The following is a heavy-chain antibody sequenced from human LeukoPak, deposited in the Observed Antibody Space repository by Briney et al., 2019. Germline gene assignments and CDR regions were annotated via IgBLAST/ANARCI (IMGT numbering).Heavy chain of an antibody. Sequence: SETLSLTCTVSGGSISSYYWSWIRQSPGKGLEWIGYIYYSGSTNYNPSLKSRVTISVDTSKNQFSLKLSSVTAADTAVYYCAISTFEYSQHWGQGTLVTVSS. V-gene: IGHV4-59*01. CDR1: GGSISSYY. CDR3: AISTFEYSQH. J-gene: IGHJ1*01. CDR2: IYYSGST.